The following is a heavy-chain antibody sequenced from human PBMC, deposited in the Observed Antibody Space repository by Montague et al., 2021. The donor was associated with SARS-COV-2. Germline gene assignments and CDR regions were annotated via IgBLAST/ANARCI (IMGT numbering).Heavy chain of an antibody. CDR3: VRQAAGSYFYYGVDV. CDR2: IFYTGST. CDR1: GDSINTYY. J-gene: IGHJ6*02. V-gene: IGHV4-59*12. D-gene: IGHD6-13*01. Sequence: SETLSLTCTVSGDSINTYYWNWIRQPPGKGLEWLGSIFYTGSTXXXPSXXXRVTISLDTSKNQFFLKVTSVTAADTAVYYCVRQAAGSYFYYGVDVWGQGTTVTVSS.